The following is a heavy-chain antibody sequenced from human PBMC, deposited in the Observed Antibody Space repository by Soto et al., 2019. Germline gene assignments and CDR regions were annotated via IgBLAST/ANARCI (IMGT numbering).Heavy chain of an antibody. V-gene: IGHV1-69*18. CDR2: IIPLFST. J-gene: IGHJ4*02. D-gene: IGHD6-19*01. CDR1: GDTFRHYA. CDR3: ARDPGIAVVGRGTSFEH. Sequence: QVQLVQSGAEMKKTGSSVKVSCKASGDTFRHYAFTWVRQAPGQGLEWMGTIIPLFSTRYAQKFQGRVTMTADESTSTVYMALSSLKSDDTAVYYCARDPGIAVVGRGTSFEHWGQGTLVTVSS.